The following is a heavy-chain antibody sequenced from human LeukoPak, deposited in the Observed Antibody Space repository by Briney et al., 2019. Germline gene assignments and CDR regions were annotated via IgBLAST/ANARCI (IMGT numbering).Heavy chain of an antibody. Sequence: PGGSLRLSCAASGFTFSSYEMNWVRQAPGKGLEWVSYISSSGSTIYYADSVKGRFTISRDNAKNSLYLQMNSLRAEDTAVYYCATNPGYSSSWYDYWGQGTLVTVSS. CDR2: ISSSGSTI. V-gene: IGHV3-48*03. D-gene: IGHD6-13*01. CDR3: ATNPGYSSSWYDY. J-gene: IGHJ4*02. CDR1: GFTFSSYE.